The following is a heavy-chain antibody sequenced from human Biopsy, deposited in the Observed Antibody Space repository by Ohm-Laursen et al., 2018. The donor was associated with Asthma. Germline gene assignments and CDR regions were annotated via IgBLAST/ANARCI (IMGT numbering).Heavy chain of an antibody. J-gene: IGHJ3*02. D-gene: IGHD1-1*01. CDR3: AKESGSNYAFDI. CDR1: GFSFNSYG. Sequence: SLRLSCTASGFSFNSYGMHWARQAPGKGLEWVAVISYDGSNKYYADSVKGRFTISRDNSKNTPYLQMNSLRAEDTAVYYCAKESGSNYAFDIWGQGTMVTVSS. V-gene: IGHV3-30*18. CDR2: ISYDGSNK.